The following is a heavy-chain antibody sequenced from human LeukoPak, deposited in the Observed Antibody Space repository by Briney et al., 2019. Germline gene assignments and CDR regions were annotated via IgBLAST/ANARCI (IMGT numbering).Heavy chain of an antibody. V-gene: IGHV1-2*02. D-gene: IGHD2-2*01. J-gene: IGHJ5*02. CDR1: GYTFTGYY. CDR2: INPNSGGT. Sequence: GASVKVSCKASGYTFTGYYMHWARQAPGQGLEWMGWINPNSGGTNYAQKFQGRVTMTRDTSISTAYMELSRLRSDDTAVYYCARVGSCSSTSCYFHWFDPWGQGTLVTVSS. CDR3: ARVGSCSSTSCYFHWFDP.